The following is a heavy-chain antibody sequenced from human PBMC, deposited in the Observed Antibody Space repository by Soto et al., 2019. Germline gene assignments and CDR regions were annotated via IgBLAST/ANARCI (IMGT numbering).Heavy chain of an antibody. CDR1: GGSISSYY. D-gene: IGHD3-3*01. Sequence: QVQLQESGPGLVKPSETLSLTCNVSGGSISSYYWSWIRQPPGKGLEYIGHVYTNGSTIHSPSLTSRAIISADAYKNLFSLKLTSVAAADTVEYYCAGGSSFCRECFHHWGQGILITVSS. CDR2: VYTNGST. J-gene: IGHJ1*01. CDR3: AGGSSFCRECFHH. V-gene: IGHV4-4*08.